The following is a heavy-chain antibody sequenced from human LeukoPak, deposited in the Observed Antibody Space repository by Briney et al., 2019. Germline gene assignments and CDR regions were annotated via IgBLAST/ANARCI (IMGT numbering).Heavy chain of an antibody. CDR2: IYYSGST. Sequence: PSETLSLTCTVSGGSISSSSYYWGWIRQPPGKGLEWIGSIYYSGSTYYNPSLKSRVTISVDTSKNQFSLKLSSVTAADTAVYYCARGRFGEVMSQEGYKYYYYYMDVWGKGTTVTVSS. CDR1: GGSISSSSYY. V-gene: IGHV4-39*07. CDR3: ARGRFGEVMSQEGYKYYYYYMDV. D-gene: IGHD3-10*01. J-gene: IGHJ6*03.